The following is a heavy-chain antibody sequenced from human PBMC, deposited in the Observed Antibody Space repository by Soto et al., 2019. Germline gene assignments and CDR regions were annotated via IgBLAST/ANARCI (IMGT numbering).Heavy chain of an antibody. V-gene: IGHV1-8*01. J-gene: IGHJ4*02. CDR3: AXGELLWFGELLR. Sequence: QVQLVQSGAEVKKPGASVKVSCKASGYTFTSYEINWVRQATGQGLEWMGWMNPNSGDTGYAQKFQGRVTMTRKTSISTDXMELTSLTSEETAVYYCAXGELLWFGELLRWGQGTLVTVSS. CDR1: GYTFTSYE. CDR2: MNPNSGDT. D-gene: IGHD3-10*01.